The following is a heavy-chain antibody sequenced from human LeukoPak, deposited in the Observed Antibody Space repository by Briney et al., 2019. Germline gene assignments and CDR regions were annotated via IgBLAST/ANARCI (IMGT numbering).Heavy chain of an antibody. J-gene: IGHJ5*02. CDR2: IIPIFGTA. Sequence: ASVKVSCKASGGTFSSYAISWVRQAPGQGLEWMGGIIPIFGTANYAQKFQGRVTITADKSTSTAYMELSSLRSEDTAVYYCARGSSPAASSSSWFDPWGQGTLVTVSS. CDR1: GGTFSSYA. D-gene: IGHD2-2*01. CDR3: ARGSSPAASSSSWFDP. V-gene: IGHV1-69*06.